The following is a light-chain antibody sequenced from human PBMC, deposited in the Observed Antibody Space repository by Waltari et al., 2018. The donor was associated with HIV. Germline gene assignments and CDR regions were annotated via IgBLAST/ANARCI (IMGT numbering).Light chain of an antibody. J-gene: IGLJ3*02. CDR2: ANT. Sequence: QSVLTQPPSVSGAPGQRVTISCTGSSSHLGAGYDVHWYQQHPGAAPKLLIFANTNRPAGVPDRFSGSKSGTSASLAITGVQAEDEAVYYCQSYDSSLSEGVFGGGTKLAVL. CDR1: SSHLGAGYD. V-gene: IGLV1-40*01. CDR3: QSYDSSLSEGV.